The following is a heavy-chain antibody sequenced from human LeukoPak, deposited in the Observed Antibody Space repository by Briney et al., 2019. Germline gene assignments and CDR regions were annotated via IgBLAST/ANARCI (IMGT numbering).Heavy chain of an antibody. J-gene: IGHJ6*04. D-gene: IGHD3-10*02. Sequence: PGGSLRLSCVASGFTFSTFAMLWVRQPPGKGLEWVSSIFPDSGEIHYADSVKGRFTISRDNAKNSLYLQMNSLRAEDTAVYYCAELGITMIGGVWGKGTTVTISS. V-gene: IGHV3-21*01. CDR3: AELGITMIGGV. CDR1: GFTFSTFA. CDR2: IFPDSGEI.